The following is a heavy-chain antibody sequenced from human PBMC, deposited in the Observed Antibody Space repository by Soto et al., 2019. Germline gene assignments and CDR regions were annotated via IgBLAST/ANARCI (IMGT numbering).Heavy chain of an antibody. J-gene: IGHJ5*02. V-gene: IGHV3-11*01. Sequence: QVQLVESGGGLVKPGGSLRLSCAASGFTFSDYYMSWIRQAPGKGLEWVSYISSSGSTIYYADSVKVRCTISRDNAKNSLYLQMNRLRAGDTAVYYFSRESYSSSWYLVEFGPWGQGTLVTVSS. D-gene: IGHD6-13*01. CDR1: GFTFSDYY. CDR3: SRESYSSSWYLVEFGP. CDR2: ISSSGSTI.